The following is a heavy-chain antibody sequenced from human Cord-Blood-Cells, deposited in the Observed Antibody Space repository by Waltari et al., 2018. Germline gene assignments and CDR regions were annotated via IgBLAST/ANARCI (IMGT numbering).Heavy chain of an antibody. Sequence: QVQLVQSGAEVKKPGASVKVSCKASGYTFTGYYMHWVRQAPGQGLEWMGWINPNSGGTNYAQKFQGWVTMTRDTSISTAYMELSRLRSDDTAVYYCARSDKYYYDSSGYYYFDYWGQGTLVTV. CDR3: ARSDKYYYDSSGYYYFDY. CDR1: GYTFTGYY. J-gene: IGHJ4*02. D-gene: IGHD3-22*01. CDR2: INPNSGGT. V-gene: IGHV1-2*04.